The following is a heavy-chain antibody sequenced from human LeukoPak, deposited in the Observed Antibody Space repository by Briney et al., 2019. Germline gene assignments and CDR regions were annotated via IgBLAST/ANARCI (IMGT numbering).Heavy chain of an antibody. CDR2: ISAYNGNT. CDR3: AREAVSFDY. Sequence: GASAKVSCKASGGTFSSYAISWVRQAPGQGLEWMGWISAYNGNTNYAQKLQGRVTMTTDTSTSTAYMELRSRRSDDTAVYYCAREAVSFDYWGQGTLVTVSS. CDR1: GGTFSSYA. V-gene: IGHV1-18*01. J-gene: IGHJ4*02.